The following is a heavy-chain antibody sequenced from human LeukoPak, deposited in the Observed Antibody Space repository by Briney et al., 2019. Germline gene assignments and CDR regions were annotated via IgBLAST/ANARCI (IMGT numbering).Heavy chain of an antibody. Sequence: TSLRLSCAASGFTFSNYAMHWVRQAPGKGLEWVALISYGGSDKYYTDSVKGRFTVPRDNSRNTLYLQMNSLRAEDTAVYYCAKAVSGSYPETRHFDYWGQGSLVTVSS. CDR2: ISYGGSDK. CDR1: GFTFSNYA. D-gene: IGHD1-26*01. CDR3: AKAVSGSYPETRHFDY. V-gene: IGHV3-30*18. J-gene: IGHJ4*02.